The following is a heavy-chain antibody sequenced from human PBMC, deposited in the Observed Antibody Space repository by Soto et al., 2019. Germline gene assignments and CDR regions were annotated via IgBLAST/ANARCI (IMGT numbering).Heavy chain of an antibody. J-gene: IGHJ4*02. Sequence: QVHLVESGGGVVQPGRSLRLSCAGSGFTFRRHAVHWVRQAPGKGLEWVAVISSDGSARYYLDSVKGRFTSSRDNSKNTVFLQLNSLSYEDTAVYYCARSRSGAVAYYFDSWGQGTLVTVST. V-gene: IGHV3-30*04. CDR2: ISSDGSAR. CDR1: GFTFRRHA. CDR3: ARSRSGAVAYYFDS. D-gene: IGHD3-10*01.